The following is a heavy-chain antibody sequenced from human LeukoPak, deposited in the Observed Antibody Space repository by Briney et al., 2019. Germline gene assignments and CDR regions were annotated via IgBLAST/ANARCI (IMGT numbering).Heavy chain of an antibody. CDR2: IYYSGST. J-gene: IGHJ4*02. Sequence: SSETLSLTCTVSGGSISSYYWSWIRQPPGKGLEWIGYIYYSGSTNYNPSLKSRVTISVDTSKNQFSLKLSSVTAADTAVYYCARVRGSSSWSNDYWGQGTLVTVSS. CDR3: ARVRGSSSWSNDY. V-gene: IGHV4-59*01. D-gene: IGHD6-13*01. CDR1: GGSISSYY.